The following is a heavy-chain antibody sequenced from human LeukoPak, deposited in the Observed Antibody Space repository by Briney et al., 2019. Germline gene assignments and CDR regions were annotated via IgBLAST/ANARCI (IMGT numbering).Heavy chain of an antibody. D-gene: IGHD3-10*01. V-gene: IGHV3-73*01. CDR2: IRSKANSYAT. J-gene: IGHJ4*02. CDR3: TRHSDMVRGVIISDY. CDR1: GFTFSGSA. Sequence: PGGSLTLSCAASGFTFSGSAMHWDRQASGKGLEWVGRIRSKANSYATAYAASVKGRFTISRDDSKNTAYLQMNSLKTEDTAVYYCTRHSDMVRGVIISDYWGQGTLVTVSS.